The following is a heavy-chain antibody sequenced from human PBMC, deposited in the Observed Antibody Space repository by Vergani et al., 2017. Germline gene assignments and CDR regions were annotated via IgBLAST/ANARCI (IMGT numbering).Heavy chain of an antibody. CDR3: ATKSCGTPGCQIGYFRE. J-gene: IGHJ1*01. CDR2: ISVSGGNT. Sequence: EVQLLESGGGLVQPGGSLRLSCAASGFTFSTSAMNWVRQAPGKGLEWVSSISVSGGNTYYADSVKGRFTISRDNSRDTLYLQMNSLRTEDTAVYYCATKSCGTPGCQIGYFREWGQGTLVTVSS. CDR1: GFTFSTSA. V-gene: IGHV3-23*01. D-gene: IGHD1-1*01.